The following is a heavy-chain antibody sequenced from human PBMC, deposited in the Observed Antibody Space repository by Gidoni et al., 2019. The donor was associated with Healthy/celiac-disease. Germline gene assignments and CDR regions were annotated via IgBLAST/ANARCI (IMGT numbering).Heavy chain of an antibody. CDR3: AKDRWQWPPSPSQH. V-gene: IGHV3-23*01. CDR2: ISGSGGST. CDR1: GFTFSSYA. D-gene: IGHD6-19*01. Sequence: SSAASGFTFSSYAMSWVRQAPGKGLEWVSAISGSGGSTYYADSVKGRFTISRDNSKNTLYLQMNSLRAEDTAVYYCAKDRWQWPPSPSQHWGQGTLVTVSS. J-gene: IGHJ1*01.